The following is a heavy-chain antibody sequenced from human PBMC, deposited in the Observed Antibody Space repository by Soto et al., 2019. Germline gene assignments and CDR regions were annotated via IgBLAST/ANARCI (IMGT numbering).Heavy chain of an antibody. D-gene: IGHD2-21*01. CDR3: ARGGISHWAYFYYMDV. CDR2: INHLGST. J-gene: IGHJ6*03. Sequence: SETLSLTCVFSGGSLSYYFWSWIRQPPGMALEWIGEINHLGSTNYNPSLKSRVTMSVDTSKNQFSLTLNSVTAADTATYYCARGGISHWAYFYYMDVWDRGTTVTVSS. CDR1: GGSLSYYF. V-gene: IGHV4-34*01.